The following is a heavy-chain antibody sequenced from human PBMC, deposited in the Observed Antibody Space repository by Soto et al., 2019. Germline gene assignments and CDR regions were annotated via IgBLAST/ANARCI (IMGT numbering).Heavy chain of an antibody. J-gene: IGHJ4*02. CDR3: AKTPWEKYYSSWFDC. CDR1: GFTFNSYG. D-gene: IGHD1-26*01. Sequence: QVQLVESGGGVVQPGRSLRLSCAASGFTFNSYGMHWVRQAPGKGLEWVASISHDGTNKYYVDSVKGRFTISRDNSKSTLYLQMNSLRAEDTAVYYLAKTPWEKYYSSWFDCWGQGTLVTVSS. CDR2: ISHDGTNK. V-gene: IGHV3-30*18.